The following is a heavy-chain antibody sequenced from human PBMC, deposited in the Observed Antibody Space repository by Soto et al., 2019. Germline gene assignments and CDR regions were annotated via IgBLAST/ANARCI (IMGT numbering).Heavy chain of an antibody. CDR3: AHRFETRRFIAARALELGYYYMDV. Sequence: QITLKESGPTLVKPTQTLTLTCTFSGFSLSTSGVGVGWIRQPPGKALEWLALIYWDDDKRYSPSLKSRLTITKDTSKNQVVFTMTNMDPVDTATYYCAHRFETRRFIAARALELGYYYMDVWGKGTTVTVSS. V-gene: IGHV2-5*02. D-gene: IGHD6-6*01. J-gene: IGHJ6*03. CDR1: GFSLSTSGVG. CDR2: IYWDDDK.